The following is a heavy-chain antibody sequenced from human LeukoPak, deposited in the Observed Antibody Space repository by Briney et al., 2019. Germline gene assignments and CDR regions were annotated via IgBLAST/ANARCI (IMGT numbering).Heavy chain of an antibody. V-gene: IGHV3-21*01. D-gene: IGHD2-8*01. Sequence: NPGGSLRLSCAASGFTFSSYSMNWVRQAPGKGLEWVSSISSSSSYIYYADSVKGRFTISRDNAKNSLYLQMNSLRADDTAVYYCARGGTDILLEPPAIPFDYWGQGALVTVSS. CDR3: ARGGTDILLEPPAIPFDY. CDR2: ISSSSSYI. J-gene: IGHJ4*02. CDR1: GFTFSSYS.